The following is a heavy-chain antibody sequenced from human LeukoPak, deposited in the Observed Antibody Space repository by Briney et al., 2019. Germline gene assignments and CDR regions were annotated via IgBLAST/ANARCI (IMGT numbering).Heavy chain of an antibody. CDR3: AKGIYDSSGYGIDY. Sequence: AGGSLRLSCAASGFTFDDYAMHWVRQAPGKGLEWVSGISWNSGSIGYADSVKGRFTISRDNAKNSLYLQMNSLRAEDTALYYCAKGIYDSSGYGIDYWGQGTLVTVSS. V-gene: IGHV3-9*01. J-gene: IGHJ4*02. D-gene: IGHD3-22*01. CDR1: GFTFDDYA. CDR2: ISWNSGSI.